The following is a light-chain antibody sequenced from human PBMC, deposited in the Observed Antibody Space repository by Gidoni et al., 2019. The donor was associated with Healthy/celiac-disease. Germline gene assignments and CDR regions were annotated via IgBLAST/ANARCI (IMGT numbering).Light chain of an antibody. CDR2: AAS. J-gene: IGKJ2*04. V-gene: IGKV1-9*01. CDR3: QQLNSYLCS. Sequence: DIQLTQSPSFLSASVGERVTITCRASQGISSYLAWYQQKPGKAPKLLIYAASTRQSGVPSRFSGSGSGTEFTLTISSLQPEDFATYYCQQLNSYLCSFGQGTKLEIK. CDR1: QGISSY.